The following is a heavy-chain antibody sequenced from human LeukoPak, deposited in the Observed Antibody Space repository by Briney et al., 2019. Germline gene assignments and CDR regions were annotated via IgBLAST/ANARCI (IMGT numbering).Heavy chain of an antibody. CDR2: IRYDGSNK. D-gene: IGHD3-9*01. Sequence: GGSLRLSCAASGFTFGSYGMHWVRQAPGKGLEWVAFIRYDGSNKYYADSVKGRFTISRDNSKNTLYLQMNSLRAEDMALYYCARNYDILTGYFDYWGQGTLVTVSS. CDR3: ARNYDILTGYFDY. V-gene: IGHV3-30*02. CDR1: GFTFGSYG. J-gene: IGHJ4*02.